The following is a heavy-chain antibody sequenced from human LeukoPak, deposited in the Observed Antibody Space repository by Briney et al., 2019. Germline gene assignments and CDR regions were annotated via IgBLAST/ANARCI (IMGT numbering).Heavy chain of an antibody. CDR3: AKRGELLGYYYYYMDV. V-gene: IGHV3-23*01. CDR1: GFTFSSYA. Sequence: GGSLRLSCAASGFTFSSYAMSWVRQAPGKGREGGSAISGSGGSTYYADSVKGRFTISRDNSKNTLYLQMNSLRAEDTAVYYCAKRGELLGYYYYYMDVWGKGTTVTVSS. D-gene: IGHD1-26*01. J-gene: IGHJ6*03. CDR2: ISGSGGST.